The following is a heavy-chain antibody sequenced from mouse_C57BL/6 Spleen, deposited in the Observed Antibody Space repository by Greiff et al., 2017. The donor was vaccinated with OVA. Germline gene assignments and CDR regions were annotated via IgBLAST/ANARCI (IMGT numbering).Heavy chain of an antibody. V-gene: IGHV2-2*01. CDR3: ASDYDEEGFDY. CDR2: IWSGGST. Sequence: VKLMESGPGLVQPSQSLSITCTVSGFSLTSYGVHWVRQSPGKGLEWLGVIWSGGSTDYNAAFISRLSISKDNSKSQVFFKMNSLQADDTAIYYCASDYDEEGFDYWGQGTTLTVSS. CDR1: GFSLTSYG. J-gene: IGHJ2*01. D-gene: IGHD2-4*01.